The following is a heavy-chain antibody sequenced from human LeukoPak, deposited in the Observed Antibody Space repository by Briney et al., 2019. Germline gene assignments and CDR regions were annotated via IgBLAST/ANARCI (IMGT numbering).Heavy chain of an antibody. J-gene: IGHJ6*02. Sequence: PGGSLRLSCAASGFTFDDYAMHWVRQAPGKGLEWVSGISWNSGSIGYADSVKGRFTISRDNAKNSLYLQMNSLGAEDTALYYCAKALERRIYYYGMDVWGQGTTVTVSS. CDR2: ISWNSGSI. CDR3: AKALERRIYYYGMDV. V-gene: IGHV3-9*01. CDR1: GFTFDDYA. D-gene: IGHD1-1*01.